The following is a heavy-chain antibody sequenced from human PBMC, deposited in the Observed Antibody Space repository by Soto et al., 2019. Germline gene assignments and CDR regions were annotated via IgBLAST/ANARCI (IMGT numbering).Heavy chain of an antibody. CDR1: GYTFTSYD. J-gene: IGHJ6*02. V-gene: IGHV1-8*01. D-gene: IGHD3-3*01. Sequence: ASVKVSCKASGYTFTSYDINWVRQATGQGLEWMGWMNPNSGNTGYAQKFQGRVTMTRNTSISTAYMELSSLRSKDTAVYYCARVSRGSEWLLHYYYYYGMDVWGQGTTVTVSS. CDR3: ARVSRGSEWLLHYYYYYGMDV. CDR2: MNPNSGNT.